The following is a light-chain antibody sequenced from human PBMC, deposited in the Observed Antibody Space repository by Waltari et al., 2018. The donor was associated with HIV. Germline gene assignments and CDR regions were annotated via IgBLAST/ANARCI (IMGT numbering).Light chain of an antibody. CDR2: KAS. V-gene: IGKV1-5*03. CDR3: QQYNTYPVT. Sequence: DIQMTHSPSTLSASVGDRVTIPCRARQNSYYWVAWYQQKPGKAPKVLINKASNCESGVPSRCGGSRSGTEFTHTISSLQPNDFATYDCQQYNTYPVTFDQGTKVEIK. J-gene: IGKJ1*01. CDR1: QNSYYW.